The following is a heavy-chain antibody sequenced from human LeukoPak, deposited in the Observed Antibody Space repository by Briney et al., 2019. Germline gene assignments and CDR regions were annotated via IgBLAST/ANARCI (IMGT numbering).Heavy chain of an antibody. V-gene: IGHV3-66*01. CDR2: IHGGGTT. Sequence: PGGSLRLSCAASGFTVSDNYMAWVRQAPGKGLEWVSLIHGGGTTDYADSVKGRFSISRDNSKNTLYLQMNTLGAEDTAVYYCAREEGPLDYWGQGTLVTASS. J-gene: IGHJ4*02. CDR3: AREEGPLDY. CDR1: GFTVSDNY.